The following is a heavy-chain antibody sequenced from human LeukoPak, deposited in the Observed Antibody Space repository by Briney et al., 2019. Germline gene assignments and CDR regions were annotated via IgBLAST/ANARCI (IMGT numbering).Heavy chain of an antibody. Sequence: SVNVSYMASVGTFISYSIGWVRQAAARGLEWMGRMIPILGIANYAQKFQGRVTITADKSTSTAYMELSRLRSEDTAVYYCARDRYYYYYYGMDVWGQGTTVSVSS. J-gene: IGHJ6*02. V-gene: IGHV1-69*04. CDR3: ARDRYYYYYYGMDV. CDR2: MIPILGIA. D-gene: IGHD1-26*01. CDR1: VGTFISYS.